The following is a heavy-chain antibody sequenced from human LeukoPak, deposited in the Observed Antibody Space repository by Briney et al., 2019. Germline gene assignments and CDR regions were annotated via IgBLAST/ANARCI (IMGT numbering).Heavy chain of an antibody. CDR1: GDSLTTDDSF. J-gene: IGHJ3*02. Sequence: PSETLSLTWTVSGDSLTTDDSFWSWIRQFPGKGLEWIGYIHYRGTTNYNPSLKSRLSMSIDMSKDQFSLNLTSVTAADTAIYYCARDGYINDAFDIWGQGIVVTVSS. CDR2: IHYRGTT. D-gene: IGHD1-1*01. V-gene: IGHV4-31*02. CDR3: ARDGYINDAFDI.